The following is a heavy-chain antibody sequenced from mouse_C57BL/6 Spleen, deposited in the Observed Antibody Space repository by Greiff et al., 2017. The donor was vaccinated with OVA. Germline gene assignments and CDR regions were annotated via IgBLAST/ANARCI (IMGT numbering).Heavy chain of an antibody. CDR2: INPNNGGT. CDR1: GYTFTDYN. CDR3: ARRGLTVYYFDY. Sequence: EVQLQQSGPELVKPGASVKMSCKASGYTFTDYNMHWVKQSHGKSLEWIGYINPNNGGTSYNQKFKGKATLTVNKSSSTAYMELRSLTSEDSAVYYCARRGLTVYYFDYWGQGTTLTVSS. V-gene: IGHV1-22*01. D-gene: IGHD1-1*01. J-gene: IGHJ2*01.